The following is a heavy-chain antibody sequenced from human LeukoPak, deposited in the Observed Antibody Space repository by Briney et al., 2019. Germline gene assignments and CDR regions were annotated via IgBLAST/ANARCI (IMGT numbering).Heavy chain of an antibody. Sequence: PSETLSLTCAVYGGSFSGYYWSWIRQPPGKGLEWIGEINHSGSTYYKPSLKSRVTISLDTSKNQFSLKLRSVTAADTAVYYCARGGTVSEEGLFDPWGQGTLVTVSS. CDR2: INHSGST. CDR1: GGSFSGYY. D-gene: IGHD1-7*01. J-gene: IGHJ5*02. CDR3: ARGGTVSEEGLFDP. V-gene: IGHV4-34*01.